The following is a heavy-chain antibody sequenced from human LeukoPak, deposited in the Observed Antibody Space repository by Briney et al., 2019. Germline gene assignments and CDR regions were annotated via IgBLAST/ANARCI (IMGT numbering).Heavy chain of an antibody. CDR3: ARSMWTMIVVVMRGNWFDP. CDR2: INHSGST. CDR1: GGSFSGYY. V-gene: IGHV4-34*01. J-gene: IGHJ5*02. D-gene: IGHD3-22*01. Sequence: SETLSLTCAVYGGSFSGYYWSWIRQPPGKGLEWIGEINHSGSTNYNPSLKSRVTISVDTSKNQFSLKLSSVTAADTAVYYCARSMWTMIVVVMRGNWFDPWGQGTLVTVSS.